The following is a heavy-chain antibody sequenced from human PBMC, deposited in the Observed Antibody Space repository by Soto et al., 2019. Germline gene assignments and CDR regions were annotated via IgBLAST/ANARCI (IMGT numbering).Heavy chain of an antibody. CDR3: VKVLARGVGVPRFYFDS. Sequence: GGALRLSCAASGFTFSKSWKHWVRQVSGEGLEWVSRINADGTSTSYADSVKGRFTISRDNAKNTLYLHVNSLRAEDTAVYYCVKVLARGVGVPRFYFDSWGQGALVTV. J-gene: IGHJ4*02. CDR2: INADGTST. V-gene: IGHV3-74*01. CDR1: GFTFSKSW. D-gene: IGHD2-2*01.